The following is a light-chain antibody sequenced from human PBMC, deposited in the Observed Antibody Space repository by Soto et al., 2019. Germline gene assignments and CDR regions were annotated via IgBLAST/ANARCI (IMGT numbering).Light chain of an antibody. Sequence: QSVLTQPPSVSEAPRQRVTISCCGSRSNVGNNAVNWYQQLPGKAPKLLIYYDDLLPSGVSDRFSGSKSGTSASLAISGLQSEDEADYYCAVWDDSLNGVVFGGGTKLTVL. CDR1: RSNVGNNA. V-gene: IGLV1-36*01. CDR2: YDD. CDR3: AVWDDSLNGVV. J-gene: IGLJ3*02.